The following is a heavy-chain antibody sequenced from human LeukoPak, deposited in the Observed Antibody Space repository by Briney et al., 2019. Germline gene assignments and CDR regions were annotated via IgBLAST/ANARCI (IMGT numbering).Heavy chain of an antibody. V-gene: IGHV1-18*04. CDR2: ISAYNGDT. CDR1: GYTFTGYY. J-gene: IGHJ4*02. CDR3: ARDTIHGDDYVFDY. D-gene: IGHD3-10*02. Sequence: GASVKVSCKASGYTFTGYYMHWVRQAPGQGLEWMGWISAYNGDTNYVQKFQGRVTMTTDTSTTTAYMELRSLRSDDTAVYYCARDTIHGDDYVFDYWGQGTLVTVSS.